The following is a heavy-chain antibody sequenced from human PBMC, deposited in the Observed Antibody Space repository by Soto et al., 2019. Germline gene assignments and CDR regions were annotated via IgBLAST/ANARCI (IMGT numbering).Heavy chain of an antibody. CDR1: GFTFSSYA. V-gene: IGHV3-23*01. CDR3: AKDQDYDYVWGSYRNYDMDV. D-gene: IGHD3-16*02. CDR2: VSGSGGST. J-gene: IGHJ6*02. Sequence: EVQLLESGGGLVQPGGSLRLSCAASGFTFSSYAMSWVLQAPGKGLEWVSAVSGSGGSTYYADSAKGRFTISRDNSKNTLDLQMNSLRAEDMAVYYCAKDQDYDYVWGSYRNYDMDVWGQGTTVTVSS.